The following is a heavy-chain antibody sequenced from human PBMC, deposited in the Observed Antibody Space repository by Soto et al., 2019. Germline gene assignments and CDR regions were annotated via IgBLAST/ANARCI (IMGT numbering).Heavy chain of an antibody. D-gene: IGHD5-18*01. CDR3: VRLMKLSALALYTPMAYYSGLGV. V-gene: IGHV4-31*03. J-gene: IGHJ6*02. CDR2: IYYSGST. CDR1: GGSISSGGYY. Sequence: SETLSLTCTVSGGSISSGGYYWSWLRQHPGKGLEWIGYIYYSGSTYYNPSLKSRVTISLDTSKNQLSLKLSSVTAADTAVYYCVRLMKLSALALYTPMAYYSGLGVWGRGTTVTVSS.